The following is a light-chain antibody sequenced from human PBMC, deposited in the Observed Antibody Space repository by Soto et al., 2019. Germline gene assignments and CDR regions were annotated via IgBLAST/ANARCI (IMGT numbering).Light chain of an antibody. CDR2: GAS. J-gene: IGKJ4*01. Sequence: EIVMTQSPATLSVSPGRRATLSCMASQSVSSDFAWYQQKPGQAPRLLIYGASSRATGIPARFSGSGSGTEFTLTISSLQHEDFATYYCQQLNSYTLTFGGGTKVDIK. CDR1: QSVSSD. CDR3: QQLNSYTLT. V-gene: IGKV3-15*01.